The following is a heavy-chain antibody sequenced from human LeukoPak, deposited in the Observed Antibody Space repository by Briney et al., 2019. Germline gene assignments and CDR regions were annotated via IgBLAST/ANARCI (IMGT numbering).Heavy chain of an antibody. CDR2: IWYDGSNK. Sequence: GGSLRLSCAASGLTFSSYGMHWVRQAPGKGPEWVAVIWYDGSNKYYADSVKGRFTISRDNSKNTLYLQMNSLRAEDTAVYYCARDYGDSDFDYWGQGTLVTVSS. V-gene: IGHV3-33*01. CDR3: ARDYGDSDFDY. CDR1: GLTFSSYG. D-gene: IGHD4-17*01. J-gene: IGHJ4*02.